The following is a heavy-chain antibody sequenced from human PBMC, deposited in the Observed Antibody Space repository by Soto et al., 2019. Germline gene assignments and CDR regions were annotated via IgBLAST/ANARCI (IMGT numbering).Heavy chain of an antibody. J-gene: IGHJ5*02. CDR2: IYYSGST. CDR3: ARYCISTSCYGGWFDP. Sequence: SETLSLTCTVSGGSISSSSYYWGWIRQPPGKGLEWIGSIYYSGSTYYNPSLKSRVTISVDTSKNQFSLKLSSVTAADTAVYYCARYCISTSCYGGWFDPWGQGTLVTVS. CDR1: GGSISSSSYY. D-gene: IGHD2-2*01. V-gene: IGHV4-39*01.